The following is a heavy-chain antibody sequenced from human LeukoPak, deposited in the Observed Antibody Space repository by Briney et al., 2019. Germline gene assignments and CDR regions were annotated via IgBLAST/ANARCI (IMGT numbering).Heavy chain of an antibody. CDR1: GYNFISYY. Sequence: ASVKVSCKASGYNFISYYMHWVRQAPGQGLEWMGIINPSGGSTSHAQKSQDRVTMTRDTSTSTVYMELSSLKSEDTAVYYCAREDVVLVDAVRYYYYGMDVWGQGTTVTVSS. CDR3: AREDVVLVDAVRYYYYGMDV. V-gene: IGHV1-46*01. J-gene: IGHJ6*02. CDR2: INPSGGST. D-gene: IGHD2-8*01.